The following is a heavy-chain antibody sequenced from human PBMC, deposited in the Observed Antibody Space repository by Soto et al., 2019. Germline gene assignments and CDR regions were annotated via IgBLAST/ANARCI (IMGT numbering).Heavy chain of an antibody. Sequence: SLTCTVSGGSISSGDYYWSWIRQPPGKGLEWIGYIYYSGSTYYNPSLKSRVTISVDTSKNQFSLKLSSVTAADTAVYYCARYADSSGYSFDYWGQGTLVTVSS. D-gene: IGHD3-22*01. CDR2: IYYSGST. CDR1: GGSISSGDYY. J-gene: IGHJ4*02. CDR3: ARYADSSGYSFDY. V-gene: IGHV4-30-4*01.